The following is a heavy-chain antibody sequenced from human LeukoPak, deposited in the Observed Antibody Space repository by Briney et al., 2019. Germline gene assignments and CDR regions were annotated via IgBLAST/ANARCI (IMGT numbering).Heavy chain of an antibody. Sequence: GGSLRLSCAASGFTFSSYGMHWVRQAPGKGLEWVAFIRYDGSNKYYADSVKGRFTISRDNSKNTLYLQMNSLRAEDTAVYYCARGYYDSSPPGDYWGQGTLVTVSS. CDR3: ARGYYDSSPPGDY. CDR1: GFTFSSYG. V-gene: IGHV3-30*02. CDR2: IRYDGSNK. J-gene: IGHJ4*02. D-gene: IGHD3-22*01.